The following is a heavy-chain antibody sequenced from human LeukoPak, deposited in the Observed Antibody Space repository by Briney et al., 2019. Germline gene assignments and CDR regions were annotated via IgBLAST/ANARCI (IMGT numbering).Heavy chain of an antibody. CDR1: GFTFSSYW. CDR3: ARRTLMTPNHYGMDV. Sequence: PGGSLRLSCAASGFTFSSYWMHWVRQAPGKGLVWVSRINSGGSSTSYADSVKGRFTISRDNAKNTLYLQMNSLRADDTAVYYCARRTLMTPNHYGMDVWGQGTTVTVSS. CDR2: INSGGSST. D-gene: IGHD1-7*01. V-gene: IGHV3-74*01. J-gene: IGHJ6*02.